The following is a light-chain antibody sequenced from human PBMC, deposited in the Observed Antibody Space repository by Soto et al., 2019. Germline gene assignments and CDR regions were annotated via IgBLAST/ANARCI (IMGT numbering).Light chain of an antibody. CDR2: WAS. CDR3: QQYESTPPT. J-gene: IGKJ2*01. V-gene: IGKV4-1*01. CDR1: QGVLYSSNNKNY. Sequence: DIVMTQSPDSLAVSLGERATINCKSSQGVLYSSNNKNYLAWYQQRPGQPPKLLIYWASTRESGVPDRFSGSGSGTDFTLTITSLQAEEVAVYYCQQYESTPPTFGQGTKLEIK.